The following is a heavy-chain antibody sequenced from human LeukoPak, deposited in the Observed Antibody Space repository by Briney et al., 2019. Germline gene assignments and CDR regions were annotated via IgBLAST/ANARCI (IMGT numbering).Heavy chain of an antibody. CDR3: TTDRPVDTAMVVYYYGMDV. J-gene: IGHJ6*02. CDR1: GFTFSNAW. D-gene: IGHD5-18*01. CDR2: IKSKTDGGTT. V-gene: IGHV3-15*01. Sequence: PGGSLRLSCAASGFTFSNAWMRWVRQAPGKGLEWVGRIKSKTDGGTTDCAAPVKGRFTISRDDSKHTLYLQMNSLKTEDTAVYYCTTDRPVDTAMVVYYYGMDVWGQGTTVTVSS.